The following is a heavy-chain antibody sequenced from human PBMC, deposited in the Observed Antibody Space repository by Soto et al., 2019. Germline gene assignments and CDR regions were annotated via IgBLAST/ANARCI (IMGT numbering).Heavy chain of an antibody. CDR3: ASLPLEYYYDSSGSFDY. CDR1: GYTFTSYA. CDR2: INAGNGNT. J-gene: IGHJ4*02. D-gene: IGHD3-22*01. Sequence: GASVKVSCKASGYTFTSYAMHWVRQAPGQRLEWMGWINAGNGNTKYSQKFQGRVTITRDTSASTAYMELSSLRSEDTAVYYCASLPLEYYYDSSGSFDYWGQGTLVTVSS. V-gene: IGHV1-3*01.